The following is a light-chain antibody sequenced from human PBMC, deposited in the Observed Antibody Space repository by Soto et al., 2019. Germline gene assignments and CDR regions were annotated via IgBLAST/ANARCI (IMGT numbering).Light chain of an antibody. V-gene: IGKV3-15*01. Sequence: VMTQSPATLSVSPGERATLSCWASETVATNLAWYQQKPGQAPRLLISGASTRAAGISDRFRGSGSETEFTLTISSLRSEDSAIYYCQQYFEWPPMTFGQGTKVEI. CDR3: QQYFEWPPMT. J-gene: IGKJ1*01. CDR2: GAS. CDR1: ETVATN.